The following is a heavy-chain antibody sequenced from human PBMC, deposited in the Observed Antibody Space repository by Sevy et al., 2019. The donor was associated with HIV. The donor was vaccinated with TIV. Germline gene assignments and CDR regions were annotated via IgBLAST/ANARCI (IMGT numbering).Heavy chain of an antibody. J-gene: IGHJ5*01. V-gene: IGHV4-39*02. CDR2: MSNSGST. CDR3: ARETKGYQVLMLWFDS. CDR1: GDSVTTNTYF. Sequence: SETLSLTCTVSGDSVTTNTYFWGWIRQPPGKGLEWLGSMSNSGSTYYNPSLKSRVTISIDTSKNQFSLRLTSVTAADTAVYYCARETKGYQVLMLWFDSWGQGTLVTVSS. D-gene: IGHD2-2*01.